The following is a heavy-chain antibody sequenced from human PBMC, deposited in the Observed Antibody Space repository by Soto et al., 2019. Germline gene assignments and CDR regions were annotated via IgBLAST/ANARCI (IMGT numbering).Heavy chain of an antibody. J-gene: IGHJ4*02. CDR1: GFTFSSYS. CDR3: ARVGATTWY. CDR2: VNSDGSIT. Sequence: ASLRLSCAASGFTFSSYSMNWVRQAPGKGLVWVSRVNSDGSITNYADAVKGRFTISRDNAKNTLYLQMDGLRAEDTAVYYCARVGATTWYWGQGTLVTVSS. V-gene: IGHV3-74*01. D-gene: IGHD1-26*01.